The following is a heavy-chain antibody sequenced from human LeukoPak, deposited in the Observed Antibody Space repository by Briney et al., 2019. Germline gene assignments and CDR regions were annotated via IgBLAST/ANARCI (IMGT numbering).Heavy chain of an antibody. CDR1: GFTFSSYW. Sequence: GGSLRLSCAASGFTFSSYWMHWVRQAPGEGLVWVSRINPDGSSPDYADSVKGRFTISRDNSKNTLYLQMNSLRAEDTAVYYCAKDLAGHSSGWYRPQYYFDYWGQGTLVTVSS. J-gene: IGHJ4*02. D-gene: IGHD6-19*01. CDR2: INPDGSSP. CDR3: AKDLAGHSSGWYRPQYYFDY. V-gene: IGHV3-74*01.